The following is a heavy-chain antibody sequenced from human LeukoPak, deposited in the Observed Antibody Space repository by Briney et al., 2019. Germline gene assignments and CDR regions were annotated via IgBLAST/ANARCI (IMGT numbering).Heavy chain of an antibody. CDR3: ASLGYSYGYDYFDY. CDR2: INPNSGGT. J-gene: IGHJ4*02. Sequence: ASVKVSCKXSGYTFTGYYMHWVRQAPGQGLEWMGWINPNSGGTNYAQKFQGRVTMTRDTSISTAYMELSRLRSDDTAVYYCASLGYSYGYDYFDYWGQGTLVTVSS. D-gene: IGHD5-18*01. V-gene: IGHV1-2*02. CDR1: GYTFTGYY.